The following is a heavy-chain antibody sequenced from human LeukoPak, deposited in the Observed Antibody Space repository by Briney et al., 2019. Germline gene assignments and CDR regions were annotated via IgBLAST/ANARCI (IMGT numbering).Heavy chain of an antibody. J-gene: IGHJ5*02. D-gene: IGHD2-21*02. Sequence: GEPLMISCKCCGYSFTSYWISWVRQIPGKGLEWVGRIDPSDSYTNYSPSFQGHVTISADKSISTAYLQWSSLKASDTAMYYCARRVPYCGGDCYSDWFDPWGQGTLVTVSS. CDR2: IDPSDSYT. CDR3: ARRVPYCGGDCYSDWFDP. CDR1: GYSFTSYW. V-gene: IGHV5-10-1*01.